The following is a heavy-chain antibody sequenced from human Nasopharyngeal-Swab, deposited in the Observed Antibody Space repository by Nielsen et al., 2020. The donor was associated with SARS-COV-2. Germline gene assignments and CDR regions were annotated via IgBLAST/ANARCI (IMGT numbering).Heavy chain of an antibody. CDR2: ISSSSSTI. Sequence: GESLKISCAASGFTFSSYSMNWVRQAPGKGLEWVSYISSSSSTIYYADSVKGRFTISRDNAKNSLYLQMNSLRVEDTAVYYCARETAVAGDYYCDYWGQGTLVAVSS. D-gene: IGHD6-19*01. CDR1: GFTFSSYS. V-gene: IGHV3-48*01. J-gene: IGHJ4*02. CDR3: ARETAVAGDYYCDY.